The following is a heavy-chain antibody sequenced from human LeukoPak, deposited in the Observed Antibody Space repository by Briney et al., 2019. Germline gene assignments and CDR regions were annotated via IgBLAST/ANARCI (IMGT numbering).Heavy chain of an antibody. Sequence: GGSLRLSCAASGFSFSSYEMNWVRQAPGKGLEWVSYISASGTTIYYADSVKGRFTISRDNAEKSLYLQMNSLRAEDTAVYYCASAGYTSSSGRAFDIWGQGTMVTVSS. CDR2: ISASGTTI. J-gene: IGHJ3*02. V-gene: IGHV3-48*03. CDR3: ASAGYTSSSGRAFDI. CDR1: GFSFSSYE. D-gene: IGHD6-13*01.